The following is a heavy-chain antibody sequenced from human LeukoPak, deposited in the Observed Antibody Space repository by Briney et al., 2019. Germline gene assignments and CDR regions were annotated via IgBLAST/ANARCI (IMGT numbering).Heavy chain of an antibody. CDR2: IYPADSDT. CDR3: ARARSVGLDAFDI. D-gene: IGHD1-26*01. Sequence: GESLKISCQVSGYSFINYWIGWVRQMPGKGLESMGIIYPADSDTTYSPSFQGQVTISADKSISTVYLQWSSLKASDTAMYYCARARSVGLDAFDIWGQGTMVTVSS. J-gene: IGHJ3*02. V-gene: IGHV5-51*01. CDR1: GYSFINYW.